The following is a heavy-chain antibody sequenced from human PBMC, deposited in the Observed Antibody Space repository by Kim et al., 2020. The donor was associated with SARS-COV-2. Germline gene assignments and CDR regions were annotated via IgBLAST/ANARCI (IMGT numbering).Heavy chain of an antibody. D-gene: IGHD4-4*01. J-gene: IGHJ4*02. V-gene: IGHV4-38-2*02. Sequence: SETLSLTCTVSGYSISSGYYWGWIRQPPGKGLEWIGSIYHSGSTYYNPSLKSRVTISVDTSKNQFSLKLSSVTAADTAVYYCARSSRRDGYSYFDYWGQG. CDR2: IYHSGST. CDR3: ARSSRRDGYSYFDY. CDR1: GYSISSGYY.